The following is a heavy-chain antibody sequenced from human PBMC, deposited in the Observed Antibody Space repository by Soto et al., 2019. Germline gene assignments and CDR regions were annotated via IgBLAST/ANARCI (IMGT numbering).Heavy chain of an antibody. V-gene: IGHV4-4*07. CDR1: GGSISSYY. CDR3: ARDHCSSTSCYTSGSYYYSGMDV. Sequence: LSLTCTVSGGSISSYYWSWIRQPAGKGLEWIGRIYTSGSTNYNPSLKSRVTMSVDTSKNQFSLKLSSVTAADTAVYYCARDHCSSTSCYTSGSYYYSGMDVWGQGTTVTVSS. CDR2: IYTSGST. D-gene: IGHD2-2*02. J-gene: IGHJ6*02.